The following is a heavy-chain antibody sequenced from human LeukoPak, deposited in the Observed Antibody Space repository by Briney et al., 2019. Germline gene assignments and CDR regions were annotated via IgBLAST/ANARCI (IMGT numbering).Heavy chain of an antibody. CDR3: AREYYGSGSYYSYYYYYGMDV. CDR1: GFTFSDYY. J-gene: IGHJ6*02. V-gene: IGHV3-11*01. D-gene: IGHD3-10*01. Sequence: GGSLRLSCAASGFTFSDYYMSWIRQAPGKGLEWVSYISSSGSTIYYADSVKGRFTISRDNAKNSLYLQMNSLRAEDTAVYYCAREYYGSGSYYSYYYYYGMDVWGQGTTVTVSS. CDR2: ISSSGSTI.